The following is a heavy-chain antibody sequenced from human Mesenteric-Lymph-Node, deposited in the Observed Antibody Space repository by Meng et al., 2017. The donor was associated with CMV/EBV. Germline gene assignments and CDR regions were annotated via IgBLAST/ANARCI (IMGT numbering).Heavy chain of an antibody. Sequence: SGPTLVKPTETLTLTCTVSGFPLSNARMGVSWIRQPPGKALEWLAHIFSNDEKSYSTSLKSRLTISKDTSKSQVVLTMTNMDPVDTATYYCARIRGSSRGYYYYGMDVWGQGTTVTVSS. D-gene: IGHD6-6*01. CDR3: ARIRGSSRGYYYYGMDV. V-gene: IGHV2-26*01. J-gene: IGHJ6*02. CDR1: GFPLSNARMG. CDR2: IFSNDEK.